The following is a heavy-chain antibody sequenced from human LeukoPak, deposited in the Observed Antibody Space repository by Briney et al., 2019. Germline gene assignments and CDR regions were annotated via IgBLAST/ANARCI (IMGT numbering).Heavy chain of an antibody. D-gene: IGHD2-8*01. CDR2: MNPNSGNT. CDR1: GYTFTSYD. V-gene: IGHV1-8*01. CDR3: ARGFPGYCTNGVCYGGDY. J-gene: IGHJ4*02. Sequence: GASVEVSCKASGYTFTSYDTNWVRQATGQGLEWMGWMNPNSGNTGYAQKFQGRVTMTRNTSISTAYMELSSLRSEDTAVYYCARGFPGYCTNGVCYGGDYWGQGTLVTVSS.